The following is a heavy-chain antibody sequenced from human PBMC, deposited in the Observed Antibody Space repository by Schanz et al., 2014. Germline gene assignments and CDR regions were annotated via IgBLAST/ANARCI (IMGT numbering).Heavy chain of an antibody. D-gene: IGHD3-16*01. CDR3: ARGDISLSYWYFDL. CDR2: IYSGGST. J-gene: IGHJ2*01. CDR1: GFTVSTNY. V-gene: IGHV3-53*01. Sequence: EVQLVESGGGLIQPGGSLRLSCAASGFTVSTNYMSWVRQAPGKGLEWVSIIYSGGSTDYADSVKGRFTISRDNSENTVFLQMNSLRAEDTAVYYCARGDISLSYWYFDLWGRGTLVTVSS.